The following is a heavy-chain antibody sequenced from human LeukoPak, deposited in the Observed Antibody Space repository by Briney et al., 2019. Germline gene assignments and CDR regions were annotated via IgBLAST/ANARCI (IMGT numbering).Heavy chain of an antibody. CDR3: ARVYCSSTSCYAPYFDY. D-gene: IGHD2-2*01. CDR2: IYYSGST. V-gene: IGHV4-59*01. J-gene: IGHJ4*02. CDR1: GGSISSYY. Sequence: KPSETLSLTCTVSGGSISSYYWSWIRQPPGKGLEWIGYIYYSGSTNYNPSLKSRVTISVDTSKNQFSLKLSSVTAAHTAVYYCARVYCSSTSCYAPYFDYWGQGTLVTVSS.